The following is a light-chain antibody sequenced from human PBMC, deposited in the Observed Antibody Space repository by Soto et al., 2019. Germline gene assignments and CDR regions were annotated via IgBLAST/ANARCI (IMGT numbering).Light chain of an antibody. CDR2: SVS. CDR1: QSVGRSY. V-gene: IGKV3-20*01. Sequence: DIVLTQSPGTLSLSPGERATLSCRASQSVGRSYLAWYQQKPGKAPRLLISSVSKRATGIPDRFSGGGSGTDFSLTIGSVEPEDFALYICQQYDGSPITFGQGTRLEIK. CDR3: QQYDGSPIT. J-gene: IGKJ5*01.